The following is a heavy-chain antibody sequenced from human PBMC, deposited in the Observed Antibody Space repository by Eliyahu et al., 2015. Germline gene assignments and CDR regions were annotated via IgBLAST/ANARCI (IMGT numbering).Heavy chain of an antibody. CDR2: VYPGDSDT. CDR3: ARGYDILIGYDAFDI. Sequence: EVQLVQSTAEVKKPGESLKISXKGXGYTFXTYWSGWVRXMPGKGLEWMGMVYPGDSDTRYSPSFQGQVAISADRSITTAYLQWSSLKASDTAMYYCARGYDILIGYDAFDIWGQGTMVTVSS. J-gene: IGHJ3*02. V-gene: IGHV5-51*01. D-gene: IGHD3-9*01. CDR1: GYTFXTYW.